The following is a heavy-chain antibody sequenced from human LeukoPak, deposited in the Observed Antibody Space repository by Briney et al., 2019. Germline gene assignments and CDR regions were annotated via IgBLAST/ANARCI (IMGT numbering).Heavy chain of an antibody. J-gene: IGHJ4*02. D-gene: IGHD2-21*01. Sequence: PSETLSLTCTVSGVSTSSSYWSWIRQPPGKGLEWIGYIFYTGDSNHNPSFRSRVSISLDTSKDQISLKLSSVTAADTAVYYCARHRFASPLDSWGQGTLVTVSS. CDR2: IFYTGDS. CDR3: ARHRFASPLDS. CDR1: GVSTSSSY. V-gene: IGHV4-59*08.